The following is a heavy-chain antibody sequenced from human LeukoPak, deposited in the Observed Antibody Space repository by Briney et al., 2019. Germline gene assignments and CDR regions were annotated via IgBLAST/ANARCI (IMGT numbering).Heavy chain of an antibody. CDR1: GLTFDSYD. Sequence: GRSLRLSCAAAGLTFDSYDMYWVRQSPRKGPEWVSYISASGISIKYADSVKGRFTISRDNAKNLVYLQMDSLRAEDTAVYYCVPPAAGLHRTISTEYFQHWGQGTPVIVSS. D-gene: IGHD6-13*01. J-gene: IGHJ1*01. CDR3: VPPAAGLHRTISTEYFQH. V-gene: IGHV3-48*03. CDR2: ISASGISI.